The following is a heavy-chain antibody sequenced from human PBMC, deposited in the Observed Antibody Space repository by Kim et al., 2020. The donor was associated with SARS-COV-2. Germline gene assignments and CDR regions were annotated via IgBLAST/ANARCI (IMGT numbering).Heavy chain of an antibody. Sequence: ASVKVSCKVSGYTLTELSMHWVRQAPGKGLEWMGGFDPEDGETIYAQKFQGRVTMTEDTSTDTAYMELSSLRSEDTAVYYCATVANKGRSSGWYHDAFDIWGQGTMVTVSS. CDR1: GYTLTELS. V-gene: IGHV1-24*01. CDR2: FDPEDGET. J-gene: IGHJ3*02. CDR3: ATVANKGRSSGWYHDAFDI. D-gene: IGHD6-19*01.